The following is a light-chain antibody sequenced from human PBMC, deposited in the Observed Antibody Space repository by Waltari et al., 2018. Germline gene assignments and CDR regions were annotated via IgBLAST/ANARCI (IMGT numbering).Light chain of an antibody. CDR3: CSYAGTTTYV. J-gene: IGLJ1*01. V-gene: IGLV2-23*02. CDR2: EVV. Sequence: QSALTQPASVSGSPGQSITISCIGTSNDVARYPLVPWYQFHPGKAPKVLIYEVVKRPSGVSNRFSASKSGNTASLTISGLQADDEADYYCCSYAGTTTYVFGGGTKVTVL. CDR1: SNDVARYPL.